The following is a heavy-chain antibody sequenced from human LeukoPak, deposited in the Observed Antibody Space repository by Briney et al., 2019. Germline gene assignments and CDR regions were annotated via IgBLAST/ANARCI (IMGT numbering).Heavy chain of an antibody. J-gene: IGHJ3*02. CDR2: ISSSSSTI. D-gene: IGHD1-26*01. CDR1: GFTFSSYS. V-gene: IGHV3-48*04. CDR3: ARDPFTLYSGSYYDRAGPAPPHAFDI. Sequence: GGSLRLSCAASGFTFSSYSMNWVRQAPGKGLEWVSYISSSSSTIYYADSVKGRFTISRDNAKNSLYLQMNSLRAEDTAVYYCARDPFTLYSGSYYDRAGPAPPHAFDIWGQGTMVTVSS.